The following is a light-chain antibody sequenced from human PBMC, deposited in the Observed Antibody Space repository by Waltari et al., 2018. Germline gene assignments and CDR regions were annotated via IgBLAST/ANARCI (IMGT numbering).Light chain of an antibody. CDR2: DAS. CDR3: QQYYRYIT. V-gene: IGKV1-39*01. CDR1: QYISSY. Sequence: DIQMTQSPSSLSASVGDRVTITCRASQYISSYLNWYRQKPGKAPNLLTYDASSLQSGVPSRFSGSGSGTHFTLTISGLQPEDFASYYCQQYYRYITFGQGTRLEIK. J-gene: IGKJ5*01.